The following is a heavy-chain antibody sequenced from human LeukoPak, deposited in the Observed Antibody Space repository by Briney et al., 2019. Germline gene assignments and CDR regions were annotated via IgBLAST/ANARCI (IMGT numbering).Heavy chain of an antibody. CDR2: IYSSGST. CDR3: ARVSVSGTYDY. J-gene: IGHJ4*02. Sequence: SETLSLTCTVSGGSISSYYWSWIRQPAGKGLEWIGRIYSSGSTNYNPSLKSRVTMSVDASKNQFSLKLSSVTDADTAVYYCARVSVSGTYDYWGQGTLVTVSS. CDR1: GGSISSYY. D-gene: IGHD1-26*01. V-gene: IGHV4-4*07.